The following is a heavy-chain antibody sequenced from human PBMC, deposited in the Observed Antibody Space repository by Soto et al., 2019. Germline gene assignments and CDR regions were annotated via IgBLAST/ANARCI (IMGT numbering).Heavy chain of an antibody. Sequence: QVQLVQSGAEMKKPGSSVKVSCQSSGGTVNTYAMNWVRQAPGQGPEWIGDISPMFGAANYAPKFQGRVTITADESTGTSYMQLSSLTSEDTALYFCAREVQVHTPAFVYWGQRTLVNVSS. CDR1: GGTVNTYA. CDR3: AREVQVHTPAFVY. CDR2: ISPMFGAA. V-gene: IGHV1-69*19. J-gene: IGHJ4*02. D-gene: IGHD3-10*01.